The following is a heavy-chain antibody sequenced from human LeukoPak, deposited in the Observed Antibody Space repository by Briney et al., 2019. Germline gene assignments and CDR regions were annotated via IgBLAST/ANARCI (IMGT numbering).Heavy chain of an antibody. CDR2: VNHSGST. V-gene: IGHV4-34*01. J-gene: IGHJ5*01. Sequence: PSETLSLTCAVHGGSFSSYCWNCIRQPPGKGLEWIGDVNHSGSTNYNPSLKSRVTISVDTSKNRFSLKLSSVTAADTAAYHCARVFSIVVASCDTFWVDSWGQGTLVTVSS. CDR3: ARVFSIVVASCDTFWVDS. D-gene: IGHD2-2*01. CDR1: GGSFSSYC.